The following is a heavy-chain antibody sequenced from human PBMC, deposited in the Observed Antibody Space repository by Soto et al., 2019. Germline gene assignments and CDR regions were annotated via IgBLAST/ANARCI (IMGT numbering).Heavy chain of an antibody. CDR2: ILYDGSKE. V-gene: IGHV3-30*18. J-gene: IGHJ4*02. CDR3: AKGLALMADH. D-gene: IGHD2-21*01. Sequence: GVSLRLSCTDSGFSFNTYVMDWVRQAPGKGLEWVARILYDGSKEYYADPVKGRFTISRDNSKNTLYLQMDRLRVEDTAVYFCAKGLALMADHWGQGTPVTVSS. CDR1: GFSFNTYV.